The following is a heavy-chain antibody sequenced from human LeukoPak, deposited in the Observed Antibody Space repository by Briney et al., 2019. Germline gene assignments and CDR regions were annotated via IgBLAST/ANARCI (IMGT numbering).Heavy chain of an antibody. V-gene: IGHV3-66*02. CDR2: IYSGGST. CDR1: GFTVSSNY. D-gene: IGHD3-3*01. Sequence: PGGSLRLSXAASGFTVSSNYMSWVRQAPGKGLEWVSVIYSGGSTYYADSVKGRFTISRDNSKNTLYLQMNSLRAEDTAVYYCAREPLGFVDYWGQGTLVTVSS. J-gene: IGHJ4*02. CDR3: AREPLGFVDY.